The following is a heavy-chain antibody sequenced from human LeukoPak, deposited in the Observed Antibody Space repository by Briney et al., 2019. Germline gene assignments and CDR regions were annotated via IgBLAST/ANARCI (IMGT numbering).Heavy chain of an antibody. J-gene: IGHJ4*02. CDR3: ASERYSGYDVVWRYFDY. CDR2: INPNSGGT. Sequence: GASVKVSCKASGYTFTSYGISWVRQAPGQGLEWMGRINPNSGGTNYAQKFQGRVTMTRDTSISTAYMELSRLRSDDTAVYYCASERYSGYDVVWRYFDYWGQGTLVTVSS. CDR1: GYTFTSYG. D-gene: IGHD5-12*01. V-gene: IGHV1-2*06.